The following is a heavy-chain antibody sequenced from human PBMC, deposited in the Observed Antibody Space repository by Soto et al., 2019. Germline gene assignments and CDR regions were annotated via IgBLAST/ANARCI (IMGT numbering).Heavy chain of an antibody. J-gene: IGHJ4*02. D-gene: IGHD3-22*01. V-gene: IGHV3-64D*06. Sequence: GSLRLSCSASGFTFSIYAMHWVRQAPGKGLEYVSSISTNGGSTDYADSVKGRFTISRDNSKNTVYLQMSSLRVEDTAVYYCVKGEYYYDSSGYYRFDYWGQGTLVTVSS. CDR1: GFTFSIYA. CDR3: VKGEYYYDSSGYYRFDY. CDR2: ISTNGGST.